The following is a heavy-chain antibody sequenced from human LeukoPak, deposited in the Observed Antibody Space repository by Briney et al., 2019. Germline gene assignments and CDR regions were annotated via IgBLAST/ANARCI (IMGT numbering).Heavy chain of an antibody. V-gene: IGHV3-48*04. Sequence: PGGSLRLSCAASGFTFSPYWMHWVRQAPGKGLEWVSYISSSGSTTYYADSVKGRFTISRDNAKNSLHLQMNSLRAEDTAVYYCARGLLCGSCYHTFDYWGQGTLVTVSS. CDR3: ARGLLCGSCYHTFDY. D-gene: IGHD2-15*01. J-gene: IGHJ4*02. CDR2: ISSSGSTT. CDR1: GFTFSPYW.